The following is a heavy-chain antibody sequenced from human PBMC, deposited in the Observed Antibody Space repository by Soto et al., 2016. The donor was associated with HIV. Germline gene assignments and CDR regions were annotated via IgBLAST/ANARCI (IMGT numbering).Heavy chain of an antibody. D-gene: IGHD2-15*01. J-gene: IGHJ4*02. CDR2: IYSGGST. CDR1: GFTVSSNY. Sequence: EVQLVESGGGLVQPGGSLRLSCAASGFTVSSNYMSWVRQAPGKGLEWVSVIYSGGSTYYADSVKGRFTISRDNSKNTLYLQMNSLRAEDTAVYYCARDAYCSGGSCYSDYWGQGTLVTVSS. V-gene: IGHV3-66*01. CDR3: ARDAYCSGGSCYSDY.